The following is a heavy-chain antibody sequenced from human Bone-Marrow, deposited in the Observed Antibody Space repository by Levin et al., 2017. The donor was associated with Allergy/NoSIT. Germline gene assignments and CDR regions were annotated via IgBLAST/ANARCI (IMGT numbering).Heavy chain of an antibody. J-gene: IGHJ4*02. D-gene: IGHD3-10*01. V-gene: IGHV4-39*07. CDR2: IDYSGST. Sequence: ESLKISCTVSGGSIRTSSHDWGWIRQPPGKGLEWIGSIDYSGSTYYNPSLKSRVNISVDTSKNQFSLKLGSVTAADTAMYYCARYGSGNDYFDYWGQGTLVTVSS. CDR1: GGSIRTSSHD. CDR3: ARYGSGNDYFDY.